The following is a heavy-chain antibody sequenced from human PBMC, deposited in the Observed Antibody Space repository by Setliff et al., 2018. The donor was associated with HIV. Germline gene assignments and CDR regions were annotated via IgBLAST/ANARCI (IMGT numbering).Heavy chain of an antibody. D-gene: IGHD6-19*01. V-gene: IGHV1-18*01. CDR3: ARGGTVSADFDS. J-gene: IGHJ4*02. Sequence: ASVKVSCKASGYTFIAYGISWVRRAPGQGLEWMGWIGPYNDRTEYEQKFQGRVTLSVDTSENQFSLSLNSVAAADTAVYFCARGGTVSADFDSWGQGTLVTVSS. CDR1: GYTFIAYG. CDR2: IGPYNDRT.